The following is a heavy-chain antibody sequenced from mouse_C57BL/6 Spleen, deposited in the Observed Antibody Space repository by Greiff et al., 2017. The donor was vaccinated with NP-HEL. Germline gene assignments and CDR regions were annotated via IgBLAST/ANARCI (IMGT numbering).Heavy chain of an antibody. CDR1: GYTFTDYE. CDR3: TRGTTVVAPGFDV. CDR2: IDPETGGT. V-gene: IGHV1-15*01. D-gene: IGHD1-1*01. Sequence: VQLQQSGAELVRPGASVTLSCKASGYTFTDYEMHWVKQTPVHGLEWIGAIDPETGGTAYNQKFKGKAILTADKSSSTAYMELRSLTSEDSAVYYCTRGTTVVAPGFDVWGTGTTVTVSS. J-gene: IGHJ1*03.